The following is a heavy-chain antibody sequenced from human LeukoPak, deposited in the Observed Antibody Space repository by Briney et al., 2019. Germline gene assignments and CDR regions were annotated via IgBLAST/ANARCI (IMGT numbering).Heavy chain of an antibody. CDR2: IDYSGST. CDR1: GGSISSSSYY. V-gene: IGHV4-39*01. D-gene: IGHD3-22*01. J-gene: IGHJ2*01. Sequence: SETLSLICTVSGGSISSSSYYWGWIRQPPGKGLEWIGSIDYSGSTYYNPSLKSRVTISVDTSKNQFSLKLSSVTAADTAVYYCARARVRTYSYDSSGFYTSDWVFDIWGRGTLVTVSS. CDR3: ARARVRTYSYDSSGFYTSDWVFDI.